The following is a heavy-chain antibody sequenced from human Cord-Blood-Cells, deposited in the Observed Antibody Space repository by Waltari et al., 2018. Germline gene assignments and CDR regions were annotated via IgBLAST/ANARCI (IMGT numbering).Heavy chain of an antibody. D-gene: IGHD1-26*01. Sequence: EVQLVESGGGLVQPGGSLRLSCAASGFTFSSYAMHWVRQAPGKGLEDVSAISSNGGSTYYANSVKGRFTISRDNSKNTLYLQMGSLRAEDMAVYYCARDRFPLVGATNYFDYWGRGTLVTVSS. J-gene: IGHJ4*02. CDR3: ARDRFPLVGATNYFDY. V-gene: IGHV3-64*01. CDR1: GFTFSSYA. CDR2: ISSNGGST.